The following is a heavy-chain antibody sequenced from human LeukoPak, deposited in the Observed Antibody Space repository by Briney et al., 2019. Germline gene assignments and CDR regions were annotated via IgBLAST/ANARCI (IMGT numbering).Heavy chain of an antibody. CDR1: GFTFGDYV. D-gene: IGHD3-22*01. CDR3: TRPTKTYYYDSSGPRVYYYYYMDV. V-gene: IGHV3-49*04. J-gene: IGHJ6*03. CDR2: IRSKAYGGTT. Sequence: GGSLRLSCTASGFTFGDYVMSWVRQAPGKGLEWVGFIRSKAYGGTTEYAASVKGRFTISRDDSKSIAYLQMNSLKTEDTAVYYCTRPTKTYYYDSSGPRVYYYYYMDVWGKGTTVTISS.